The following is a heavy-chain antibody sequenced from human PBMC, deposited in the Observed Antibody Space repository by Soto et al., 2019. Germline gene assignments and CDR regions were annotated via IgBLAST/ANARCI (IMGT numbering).Heavy chain of an antibody. CDR3: ARGSSSRTRYYYYGMDV. J-gene: IGHJ6*02. CDR1: GYSFTSYW. Sequence: PGESLKISCKGSGYSFTSYWIGWVRQMPGKGLEWMGIIYPGDSVTRYSPSFQGQVTISADKSISTAYLQWSSLKASDTAMYYCARGSSSRTRYYYYGMDVWGQGTTVTVSS. V-gene: IGHV5-51*01. CDR2: IYPGDSVT. D-gene: IGHD6-13*01.